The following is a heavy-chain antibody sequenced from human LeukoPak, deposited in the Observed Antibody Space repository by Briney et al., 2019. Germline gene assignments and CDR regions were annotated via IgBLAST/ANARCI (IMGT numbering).Heavy chain of an antibody. CDR3: TTEAGDSRGYFPHYYYYYYMDV. CDR2: IKSKTDGGTT. V-gene: IGHV3-15*01. Sequence: TGGSLRLSCAASGFTFSNAWMSWVRQAPGKGLEWVGRIKSKTDGGTTDYAAPVKGRFTISRDDSKNTLYLQMNSLKTEDTAVYYCTTEAGDSRGYFPHYYYYYYMDVWGKGTTVTVSS. J-gene: IGHJ6*03. D-gene: IGHD3-22*01. CDR1: GFTFSNAW.